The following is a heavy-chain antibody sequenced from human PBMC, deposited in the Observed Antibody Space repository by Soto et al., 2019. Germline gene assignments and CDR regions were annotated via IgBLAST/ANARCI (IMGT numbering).Heavy chain of an antibody. D-gene: IGHD5-18*01. CDR3: ARGDGYIYGNTFDS. Sequence: QVQLVESGGGVVQPGRSLRFSCAASGFTFNNYAMHWVRQAPGKGLEWVAVISYDGSNKYYADSVTGSFTISRDNSRNTLYLQMNSLRAEDTAVYYCARGDGYIYGNTFDSWGQGTLVTVSS. J-gene: IGHJ4*02. V-gene: IGHV3-30-3*01. CDR1: GFTFNNYA. CDR2: ISYDGSNK.